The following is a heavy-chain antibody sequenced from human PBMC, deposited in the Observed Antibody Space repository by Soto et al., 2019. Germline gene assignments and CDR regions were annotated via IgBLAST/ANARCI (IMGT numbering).Heavy chain of an antibody. J-gene: IGHJ6*02. CDR1: GGSVRRGSYQ. Sequence: PSETLSLTCTVSGGSVRRGSYQWSWIRQSPGKGLDWIGYVNVSGSTNYNPSLKSRVTISLDTYKNQFSLNLTSVTAADTALYFCARLQFDDFSSGSDPMDVWGQGTTVTVSS. CDR3: ARLQFDDFSSGSDPMDV. D-gene: IGHD3-3*01. V-gene: IGHV4-61*01. CDR2: VNVSGST.